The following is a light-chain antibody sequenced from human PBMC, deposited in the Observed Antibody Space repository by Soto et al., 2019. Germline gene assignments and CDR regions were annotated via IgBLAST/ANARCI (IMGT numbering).Light chain of an antibody. Sequence: IQLTQSPSSLSASVGDRVTITCRASQGISSYLACYQQKPGKAPKLLIYAASTLQSGVPSRFSGSGSGTDFTLTISSLQPEDFATYYCQQLNSYPLTFGQGTKVDIK. V-gene: IGKV1-9*01. CDR1: QGISSY. J-gene: IGKJ1*01. CDR3: QQLNSYPLT. CDR2: AAS.